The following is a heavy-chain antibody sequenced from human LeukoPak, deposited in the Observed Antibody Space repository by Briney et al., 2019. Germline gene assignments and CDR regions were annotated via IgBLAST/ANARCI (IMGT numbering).Heavy chain of an antibody. V-gene: IGHV3-53*01. Sequence: PGGSLRLSCAGSGFTINNNYMSWVRQAPGKGLEWVSVIYSGGSTYYADSVKGRFIISRDISKNTLYLQMNSLRAEDTAVYYCAKPTDYDFWSGYSLSTSFDYWGQGTLVTVSS. D-gene: IGHD3-3*01. CDR3: AKPTDYDFWSGYSLSTSFDY. CDR2: IYSGGST. J-gene: IGHJ4*02. CDR1: GFTINNNY.